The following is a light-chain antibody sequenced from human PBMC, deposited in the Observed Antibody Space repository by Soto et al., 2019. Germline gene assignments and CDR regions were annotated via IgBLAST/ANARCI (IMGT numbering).Light chain of an antibody. J-gene: IGLJ3*02. Sequence: QAVVTQEPSLTVSPGGTVTLTCGSNTGAVTTDHYPYWFQQKPGQAPRTLIWDTSTKHSWTPARFSGSLLGGQAALTLSGAQPEDEAEYSCLLSYTGTWVFGGGTKLTVL. CDR2: DTS. CDR1: TGAVTTDHY. V-gene: IGLV7-46*01. CDR3: LLSYTGTWV.